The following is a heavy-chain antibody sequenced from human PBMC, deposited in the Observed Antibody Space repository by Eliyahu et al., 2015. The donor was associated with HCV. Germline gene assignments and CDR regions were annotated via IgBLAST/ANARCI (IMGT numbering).Heavy chain of an antibody. V-gene: IGHV3-23*01. CDR2: ISGSGGST. CDR3: ANRRDYFDY. CDR1: XFTFSSYA. Sequence: EVQLLESGGGFVQXGGSLRLSCXASXFTFSSYAMSWVRQAPGKGLEWVSXISGSGGSTYYADSVRDRFTISRDNSKNTLYLQMSSLRAEDTAVYYCANRRDYFDYWGQGTLVTVSS. J-gene: IGHJ4*02.